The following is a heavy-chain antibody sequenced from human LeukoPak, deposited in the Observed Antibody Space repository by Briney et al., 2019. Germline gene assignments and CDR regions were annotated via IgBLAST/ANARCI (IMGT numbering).Heavy chain of an antibody. CDR3: ARDYNYGSYDAFDI. J-gene: IGHJ3*02. CDR2: INTNTGNP. D-gene: IGHD5-18*01. CDR1: GYTFTRYG. V-gene: IGHV7-4-1*02. Sequence: ASVKVSCKASGYTFTRYGMNWVRQAPGQGLEWMGWINTNTGNPTYAQGFTGRFVFSLDTSVSTAYLQISSLKAEDTAVYYCARDYNYGSYDAFDIWGQGTMVTVSS.